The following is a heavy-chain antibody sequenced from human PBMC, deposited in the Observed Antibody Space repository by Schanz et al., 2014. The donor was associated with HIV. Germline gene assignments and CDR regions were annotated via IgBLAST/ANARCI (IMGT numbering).Heavy chain of an antibody. Sequence: QVHLVESGGGVVQPGRSLRLSCAASGFTFASYAMAWVRQAPGKGLEWVAVISYDGSNKYYADSVKGRFTISRDNSKNTLYLQMNSLRAEDTAVYYCAREGESSGRAGLFDLWGQGAMVTVSS. CDR3: AREGESSGRAGLFDL. CDR1: GFTFASYA. V-gene: IGHV3-30*03. CDR2: ISYDGSNK. D-gene: IGHD6-19*01. J-gene: IGHJ3*01.